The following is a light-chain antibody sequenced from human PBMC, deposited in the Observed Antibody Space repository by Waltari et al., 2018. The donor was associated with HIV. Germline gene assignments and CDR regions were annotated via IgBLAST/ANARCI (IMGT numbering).Light chain of an antibody. V-gene: IGLV2-14*03. CDR3: SSYTSSSTKV. CDR1: SSGFDGSNY. Sequence: QSALTQPASLSGSPGQSITLSCTGTSSGFDGSNYVPWYQHPPGKAPKLMIYDVIIRPSGLSNRFSGSQSGNTASLTISGLQAEDEADYYCSSYTSSSTKVFGGGTKLTVL. J-gene: IGLJ2*01. CDR2: DVI.